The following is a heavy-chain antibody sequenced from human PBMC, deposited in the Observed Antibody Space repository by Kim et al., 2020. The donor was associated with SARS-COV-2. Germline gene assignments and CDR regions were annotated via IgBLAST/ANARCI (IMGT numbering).Heavy chain of an antibody. V-gene: IGHV1-18*01. CDR2: ISGYNGDT. D-gene: IGHD3-3*01. CDR1: GFTFTNYG. J-gene: IGHJ6*02. CDR3: ARDRPYDFFGHSSSYYYGLDV. Sequence: ASVKVSCKTSGFTFTNYGISWVRQAPGQGLEWMGWISGYNGDTNYALKFQGRVTVTADTSTSTASLELRTLRSEDTAVYYCARDRPYDFFGHSSSYYYGLDVWGQGTTVTVSS.